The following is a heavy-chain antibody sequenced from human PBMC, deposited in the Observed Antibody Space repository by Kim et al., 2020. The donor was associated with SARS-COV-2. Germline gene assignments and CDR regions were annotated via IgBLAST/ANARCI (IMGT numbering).Heavy chain of an antibody. D-gene: IGHD2-2*01. Sequence: YAVYVKSRITFTPDTSKNQFSLHLNSVTPEDTAVYYCARIPSGNNFYFDLWGRGTLVTVSS. CDR3: ARIPSGNNFYFDL. V-gene: IGHV6-1*01. J-gene: IGHJ2*01.